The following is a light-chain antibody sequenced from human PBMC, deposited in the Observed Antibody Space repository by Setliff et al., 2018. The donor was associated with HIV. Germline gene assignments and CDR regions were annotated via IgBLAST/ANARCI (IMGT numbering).Light chain of an antibody. CDR2: DVS. CDR3: SSYASSSTLYV. Sequence: QSALTQPRSVSGSPGQSVTISCTGTSSDVGGYNYVSWYQQHPGKAPKLMIYDVSKRPSGVPDRFSGSKSDNTASLTISGLQADDEADYYCSSYASSSTLYVFGTGTKVTVL. V-gene: IGLV2-11*01. CDR1: SSDVGGYNY. J-gene: IGLJ1*01.